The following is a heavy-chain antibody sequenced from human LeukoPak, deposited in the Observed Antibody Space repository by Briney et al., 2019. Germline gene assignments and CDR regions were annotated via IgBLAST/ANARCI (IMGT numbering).Heavy chain of an antibody. CDR2: ISTYSGST. CDR1: GYTFTNYD. D-gene: IGHD3-22*01. CDR3: ARDGVVAINWFDP. J-gene: IGHJ5*02. V-gene: IGHV1-18*01. Sequence: ASVKVSCKASGYTFTNYDFSWVRQAPGQGLEWMGWISTYSGSTNYAQKLQGRVTMTTDTSTSTAYMELRSLRSDDTAVYYCARDGVVAINWFDPWGQGTLVTVSS.